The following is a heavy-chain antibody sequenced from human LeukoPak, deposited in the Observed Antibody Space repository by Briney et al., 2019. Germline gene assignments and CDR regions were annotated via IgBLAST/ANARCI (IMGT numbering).Heavy chain of an antibody. Sequence: GGSLRLSCVVSGFNFRSNWMSWVRQAPGKGLEWVANIKQDGSEKHYVDSVKGRFTISRDNSKNSLYLQMSNLRAEDTAVYFCARGGGLDVWGQGATVTVSS. D-gene: IGHD3-16*01. CDR1: GFNFRSNW. V-gene: IGHV3-7*03. CDR2: IKQDGSEK. CDR3: ARGGGLDV. J-gene: IGHJ6*02.